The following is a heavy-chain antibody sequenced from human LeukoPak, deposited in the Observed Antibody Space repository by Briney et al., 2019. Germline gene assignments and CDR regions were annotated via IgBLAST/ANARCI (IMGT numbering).Heavy chain of an antibody. CDR1: GFTFGDYA. Sequence: GGSLRLSCTASGFTFGDYATSWVRQAPGKGLEWVGFIRSKAYGGTTEYAASVKGRFTISRDDSKSIAYLQMNSLKTEDTAVYYCTREVVVPAPFDYWGQGTLVTVSS. CDR2: IRSKAYGGTT. D-gene: IGHD2-2*01. V-gene: IGHV3-49*04. CDR3: TREVVVPAPFDY. J-gene: IGHJ4*02.